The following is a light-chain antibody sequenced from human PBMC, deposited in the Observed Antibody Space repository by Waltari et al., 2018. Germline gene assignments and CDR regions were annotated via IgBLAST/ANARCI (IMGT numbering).Light chain of an antibody. CDR3: AAWDDSLNAFYV. CDR1: SSSIRRKT. Sequence: QSVLTQPPSASGTPGQRVTISCSGSSSSIRRKTVHWYQQLPGTAPKLLIYSNSQRPSGVPDRFSGSKSGTSASLAISGLQSEDEADYYCAAWDDSLNAFYVFGTGTKVTVL. CDR2: SNS. J-gene: IGLJ1*01. V-gene: IGLV1-44*01.